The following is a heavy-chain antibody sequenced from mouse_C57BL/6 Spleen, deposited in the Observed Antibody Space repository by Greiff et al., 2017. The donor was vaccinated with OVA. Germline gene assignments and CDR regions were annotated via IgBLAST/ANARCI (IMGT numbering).Heavy chain of an antibody. CDR3: AREPDYAMDY. Sequence: EVKLQESGPGLVKPSQSLSLTCSVTGYSITSGYYWNWIRQVPGNKLEWKGYISYDGSNNYNPSLKNRISITRDTSKNQFFLKLNSVTTEDTATYYCAREPDYAMDYWGQGTSVTVSS. CDR1: GYSITSGYY. V-gene: IGHV3-6*01. J-gene: IGHJ4*01. CDR2: ISYDGSN.